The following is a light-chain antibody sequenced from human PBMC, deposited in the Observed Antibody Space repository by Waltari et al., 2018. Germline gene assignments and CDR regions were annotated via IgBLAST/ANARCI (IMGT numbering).Light chain of an antibody. CDR2: AAS. Sequence: CRASQSVSKALSWYQQKAGQAPRLLIYAASTRAPGIPDRFSGSGSGTDFSLTISRLEPEDFAVYYCQHYVRLPATFGQGTKVEIK. J-gene: IGKJ1*01. CDR3: QHYVRLPAT. CDR1: QSVSKA. V-gene: IGKV3-20*01.